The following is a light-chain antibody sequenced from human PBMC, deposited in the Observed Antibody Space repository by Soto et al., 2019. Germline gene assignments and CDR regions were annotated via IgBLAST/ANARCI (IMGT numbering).Light chain of an antibody. CDR3: SLYTSSSTYV. CDR1: SSDVGTYNS. V-gene: IGLV2-18*01. Sequence: QSALTQPRSVSGSPGQSVTISCTGTSSDVGTYNSVSWYQQHPGKAPKLMIYEVSNRPSGVPDRFSGSKSGNTASLTISGLQAEDEADYYCSLYTSSSTYVFGTGTKVTVL. J-gene: IGLJ1*01. CDR2: EVS.